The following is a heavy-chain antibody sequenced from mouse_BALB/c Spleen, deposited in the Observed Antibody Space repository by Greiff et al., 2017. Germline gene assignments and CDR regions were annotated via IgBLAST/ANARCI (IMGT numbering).Heavy chain of an antibody. J-gene: IGHJ3*01. CDR1: GFTFSSYT. D-gene: IGHD1-1*01. CDR2: ISSGGGNT. CDR3: ARYVVTTVVDPAWFAY. Sequence: EVKVVESGGGLVKPGGSLKLSCAASGFTFSSYTMSWVRQTPEKRLEWVATISSGGGNTYYPDSVKGRFTISRDNAKNNLYLQMSSLRSEDTALYYCARYVVTTVVDPAWFAYWGQGTLVTVSA. V-gene: IGHV5-9*03.